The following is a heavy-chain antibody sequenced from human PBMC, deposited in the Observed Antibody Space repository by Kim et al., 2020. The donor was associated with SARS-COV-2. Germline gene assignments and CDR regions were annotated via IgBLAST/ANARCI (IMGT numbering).Heavy chain of an antibody. D-gene: IGHD6-19*01. J-gene: IGHJ4*02. CDR3: ARDIAVAGPSFGY. Sequence: YAQGFTGRFVFSLDTSVSTAYLQISSLKAEDTAVYYCARDIAVAGPSFGYWGQGTLVTVSS. V-gene: IGHV7-4-1*02.